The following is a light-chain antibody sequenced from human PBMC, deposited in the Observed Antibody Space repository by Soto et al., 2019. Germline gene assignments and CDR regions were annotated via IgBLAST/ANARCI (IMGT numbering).Light chain of an antibody. V-gene: IGKV1-39*01. CDR3: QQSYSTPPIT. CDR2: AAS. CDR1: QSISNY. J-gene: IGKJ5*01. Sequence: DSQMSQSPSSVSASVGDRVTITCRASQSISNYLNWYQQKPGKAPKLLIYAASSLQSGVPSRFSGSGSGTDFTLTISSLQPEDFATYYCQQSYSTPPITFGQGTRLEIK.